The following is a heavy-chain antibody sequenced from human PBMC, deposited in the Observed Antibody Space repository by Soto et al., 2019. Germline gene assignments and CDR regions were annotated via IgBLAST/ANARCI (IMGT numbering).Heavy chain of an antibody. D-gene: IGHD3-10*01. Sequence: QITLKESGPTLVKPTQTLTLTCTFSGFSLSTRDVGVGWIRQPPGKALEWLTLIYWDDYKHYSPSLETRLVITKDTSKNQVVLTMTNMDPVDTATYYCAQKGRGYFDYWGQGTLVTVSS. CDR3: AQKGRGYFDY. V-gene: IGHV2-5*02. J-gene: IGHJ4*02. CDR1: GFSLSTRDVG. CDR2: IYWDDYK.